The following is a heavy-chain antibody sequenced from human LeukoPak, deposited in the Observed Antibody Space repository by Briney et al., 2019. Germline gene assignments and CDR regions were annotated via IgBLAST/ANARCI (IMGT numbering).Heavy chain of an antibody. CDR3: ARHLTSSGYFYPDY. Sequence: SETLSLTCTVSGDSISSSSYYWGWIRQPPGKGLEWIGGIYYSGSTYYNPSLKSRVTISVDTSKNQFSLKLSSVTAADTAVYYCARHLTSSGYFYPDYWGQGTLVTVSS. D-gene: IGHD3-22*01. CDR2: IYYSGST. CDR1: GDSISSSSYY. J-gene: IGHJ4*02. V-gene: IGHV4-39*01.